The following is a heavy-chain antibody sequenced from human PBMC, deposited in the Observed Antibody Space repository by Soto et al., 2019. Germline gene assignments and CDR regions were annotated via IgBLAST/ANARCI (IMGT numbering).Heavy chain of an antibody. V-gene: IGHV3-23*01. J-gene: IGHJ5*02. CDR2: ISGSGGST. CDR3: AKDRGYCRSTSRYRRWLDP. D-gene: IGHD2-2*01. CDR1: GFTFSSYA. Sequence: GVSLRLSCAASGFTFSSYAMSWVRQAPGKGLEWVSAISGSGGSTYYADSVKGRFTISRDNSKNTLYLQMNSLRAEDTAVYYCAKDRGYCRSTSRYRRWLDPRGQGTLVTVSS.